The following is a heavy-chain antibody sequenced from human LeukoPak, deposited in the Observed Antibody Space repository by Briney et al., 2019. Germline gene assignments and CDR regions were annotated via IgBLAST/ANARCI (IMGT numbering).Heavy chain of an antibody. D-gene: IGHD6-13*01. Sequence: SSETLSLTCTVSGGSISSSSYYWGWIRQPPGKGLEWIGSIYYSGSTYYNPSLKSRVTISVDTSKNQFSLKLSSVTAADTAVYYCARRYSSTWPYFDYWGQGTLVTVSS. CDR1: GGSISSSSYY. CDR3: ARRYSSTWPYFDY. J-gene: IGHJ4*02. V-gene: IGHV4-39*01. CDR2: IYYSGST.